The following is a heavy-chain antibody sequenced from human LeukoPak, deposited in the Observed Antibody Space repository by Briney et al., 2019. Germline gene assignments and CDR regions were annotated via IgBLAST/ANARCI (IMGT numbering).Heavy chain of an antibody. J-gene: IGHJ4*02. D-gene: IGHD1-26*01. CDR3: TTRGGSFSIFDY. Sequence: GGSLRLSCAASGFTFNYAWMSWVRQAPGKGLEWVGRIKSKTDGGTTDYAAPVKGRFTISRDDSKNTLYLQMNSLKTEDTAVYYCTTRGGSFSIFDYWGQGTLVTVSS. V-gene: IGHV3-15*01. CDR2: IKSKTDGGTT. CDR1: GFTFNYAW.